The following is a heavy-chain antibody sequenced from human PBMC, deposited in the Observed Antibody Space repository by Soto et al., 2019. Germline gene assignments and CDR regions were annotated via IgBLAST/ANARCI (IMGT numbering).Heavy chain of an antibody. D-gene: IGHD3-3*01. J-gene: IGHJ4*02. CDR2: IVPIFGTA. CDR1: GGTFSSSA. V-gene: IGHV1-69*13. Sequence: GASVKVSCKASGGTFSSSAISWVRQAPGQGLEWMGGIVPIFGTANYAQKFQGRVTITADESTSTAYMELSSLRSEDTAVYYCVRGLLYDFWSGYYLGYWGQGPLVTVSS. CDR3: VRGLLYDFWSGYYLGY.